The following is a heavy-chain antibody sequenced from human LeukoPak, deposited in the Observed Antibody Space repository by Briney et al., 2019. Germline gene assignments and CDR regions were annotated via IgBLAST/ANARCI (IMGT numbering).Heavy chain of an antibody. D-gene: IGHD2-2*01. CDR1: GFTFSSYG. CDR3: AKSAGTSSVRGYFDY. V-gene: IGHV3-30*18. Sequence: PGGSLRLSCAASGFTFSSYGMHWVRQAPGKGLEWVAVISYDGSNKYYADSVKGRFTISRDNSKNTLCLQMNSLRAEDTAVYYCAKSAGTSSVRGYFDYWGQGTLVTVSS. CDR2: ISYDGSNK. J-gene: IGHJ4*02.